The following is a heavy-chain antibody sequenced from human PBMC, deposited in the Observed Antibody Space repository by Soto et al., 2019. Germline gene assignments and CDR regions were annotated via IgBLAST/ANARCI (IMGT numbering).Heavy chain of an antibody. V-gene: IGHV4-31*03. J-gene: IGHJ6*03. CDR2: IYYSGST. CDR3: ARGVFGVVIYYYYMDV. Sequence: SETLSLTCTVSGGSISSGGYYWSWIRQHPGKGLEWIGYIYYSGSTYYNPSLKSRVTISVDTSKNQFSLKLSSVTAADTAVYYCARGVFGVVIYYYYMDVWGKGTTVTVSS. D-gene: IGHD3-3*01. CDR1: GGSISSGGYY.